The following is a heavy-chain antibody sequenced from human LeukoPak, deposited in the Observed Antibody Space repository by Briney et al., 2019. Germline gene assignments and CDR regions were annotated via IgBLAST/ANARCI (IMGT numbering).Heavy chain of an antibody. CDR2: ISSSGATK. CDR3: AKAYGSSGYYQLPIDF. Sequence: GGSLRLSCAASGFTFSSYEMNWVRQAPGNGLEWISYISSSGATKYYTDSVKGRFTISRDNAKNSLYLQMHSLRADDTAVYYCAKAYGSSGYYQLPIDFWGQGTLVTVSS. V-gene: IGHV3-48*03. D-gene: IGHD3-22*01. J-gene: IGHJ4*02. CDR1: GFTFSSYE.